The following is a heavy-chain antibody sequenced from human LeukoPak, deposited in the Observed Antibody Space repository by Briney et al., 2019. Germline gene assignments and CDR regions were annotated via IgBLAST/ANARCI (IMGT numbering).Heavy chain of an antibody. D-gene: IGHD5-18*01. CDR3: SRTGYFDI. V-gene: IGHV3-74*01. CDR2: IRGDGSST. CDR1: GFTFSSYW. Sequence: GGSLRLSCAASGFTFSSYWMHWVPQAPGKGLVWVSRIRGDGSSTSYADSVKGRFTISRDNAKNTLYLQMNSLRAEDTAVFYCSRTGYFDIWGQGTMVTVSS. J-gene: IGHJ3*02.